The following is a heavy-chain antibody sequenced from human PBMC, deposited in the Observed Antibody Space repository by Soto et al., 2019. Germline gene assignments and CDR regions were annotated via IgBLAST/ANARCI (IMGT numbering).Heavy chain of an antibody. V-gene: IGHV3-21*01. Sequence: PVGSLRLSCAASGFTFSSYSMNWVRQAPGKGLEWVSSISSSSSYIYYADSVKGRFTISRDNAKNSLYLQMNSLRAEDTAVYYCARERITKNRYYYYYYGMDVWGQGTTVTVSS. J-gene: IGHJ6*02. D-gene: IGHD3-10*01. CDR1: GFTFSSYS. CDR3: ARERITKNRYYYYYYGMDV. CDR2: ISSSSSYI.